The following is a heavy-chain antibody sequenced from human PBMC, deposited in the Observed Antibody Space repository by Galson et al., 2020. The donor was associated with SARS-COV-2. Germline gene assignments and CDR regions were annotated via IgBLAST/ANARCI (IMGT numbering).Heavy chain of an antibody. CDR3: AKEGYSGYLYYFDN. D-gene: IGHD5-12*01. V-gene: IGHV3-23*01. CDR1: GFTFNKFA. CDR2: IGGSGGTT. Sequence: GEPLKDSCAASGFTFNKFAINWVRQAPGKALEWVSSIGGSGGTTYYAASVKGRFTISRDNSRNMAYLQMNSLKAEDTAIYYCAKEGYSGYLYYFDNWGQGTLVTVSS. J-gene: IGHJ4*02.